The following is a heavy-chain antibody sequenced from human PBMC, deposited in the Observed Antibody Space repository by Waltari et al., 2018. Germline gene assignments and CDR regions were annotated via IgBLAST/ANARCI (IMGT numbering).Heavy chain of an antibody. CDR2: INHSGST. V-gene: IGHV4-34*01. D-gene: IGHD1-26*01. Sequence: QVQLQQWGAGLLKPSEPLSLTCAVYGGSFSGYYWSWIRQPPGKGLEWIGEINHSGSTNYNPSLKSRVTISVDTSKNQFSLKLSSVTAADTAVYYCARGVGAKDDYWGQGTLVTVSS. CDR3: ARGVGAKDDY. CDR1: GGSFSGYY. J-gene: IGHJ4*02.